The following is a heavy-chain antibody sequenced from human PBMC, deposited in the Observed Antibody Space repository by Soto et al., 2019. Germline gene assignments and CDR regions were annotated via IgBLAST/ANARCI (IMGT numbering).Heavy chain of an antibody. V-gene: IGHV4-59*08. CDR1: GGSISSYY. CDR3: ARLVYGYYYYYGMDV. CDR2: IYYSGST. J-gene: IGHJ6*02. D-gene: IGHD3-10*01. Sequence: SETLSLTCTVSGGSISSYYWTWIWQPTGKGLEWIGYIYYSGSTNYNPSLKSRVTISVDTSKNQFSLKLSSVTAADTAVYYCARLVYGYYYYYGMDVWGQGTTVTVSS.